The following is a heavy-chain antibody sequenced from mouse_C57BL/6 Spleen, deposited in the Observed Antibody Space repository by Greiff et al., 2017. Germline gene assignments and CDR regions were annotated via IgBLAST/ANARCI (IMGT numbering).Heavy chain of an antibody. Sequence: EVQLQESGPGLVKPSQSLSLTCSVTGYSITSGYYWNWIRQFPGNKLEWMGYISYDGSNNYNPSLKNRISITRDTSKNQFFLKLNSVTTEDTATYSCAREGDAMDYWGQGTSVTVSS. CDR3: AREGDAMDY. V-gene: IGHV3-6*01. J-gene: IGHJ4*01. CDR2: ISYDGSN. CDR1: GYSITSGYY.